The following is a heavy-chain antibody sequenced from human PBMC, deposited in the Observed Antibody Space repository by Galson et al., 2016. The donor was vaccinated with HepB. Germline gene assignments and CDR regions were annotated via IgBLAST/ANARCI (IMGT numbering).Heavy chain of an antibody. D-gene: IGHD6-19*01. CDR2: ISSSSSHT. V-gene: IGHV3-11*06. J-gene: IGHJ5*02. CDR1: GLTFSDFY. CDR3: ARVDYGSGWREGWFDP. Sequence: SLRLSCAASGLTFSDFYMSWIRQAPGKGLEWVSYISSSSSHTNYADSVKGRFTISRDNANNSLYLQMNSLRFEDTAVYYCARVDYGSGWREGWFDPWGQGTLVTVSS.